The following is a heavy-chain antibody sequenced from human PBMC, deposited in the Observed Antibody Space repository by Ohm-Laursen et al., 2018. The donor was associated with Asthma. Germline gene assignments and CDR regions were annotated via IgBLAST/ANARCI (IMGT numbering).Heavy chain of an antibody. V-gene: IGHV3-23*01. J-gene: IGHJ4*02. Sequence: SLRLSCSASGFTFNKHHMTWVRQAPGKGLEWVSAIDGSGGRTYYADSVKGRFTISRDNPRNTLYLQMNSLRAEDTAVYYCANGLIPYSYGLDYWGQGTLVTVSS. D-gene: IGHD5-18*01. CDR1: GFTFNKHH. CDR2: IDGSGGRT. CDR3: ANGLIPYSYGLDY.